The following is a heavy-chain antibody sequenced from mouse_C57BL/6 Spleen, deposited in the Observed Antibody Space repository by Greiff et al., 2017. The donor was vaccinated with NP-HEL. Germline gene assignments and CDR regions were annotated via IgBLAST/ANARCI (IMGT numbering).Heavy chain of an antibody. CDR1: GYTFTSYW. D-gene: IGHD1-1*01. CDR3: ASSLLLLCRGYFDV. CDR2: IHPNSGST. Sequence: VQLQQSGAELVKPGASVKLSCKASGYTFTSYWMHWVKQRPGQGLEWIGMIHPNSGSTNYNEKFKSKATLTVDKSSSTAYMQISSLTSEDSAVYYCASSLLLLCRGYFDVWGTGTTVTVSS. J-gene: IGHJ1*03. V-gene: IGHV1-64*01.